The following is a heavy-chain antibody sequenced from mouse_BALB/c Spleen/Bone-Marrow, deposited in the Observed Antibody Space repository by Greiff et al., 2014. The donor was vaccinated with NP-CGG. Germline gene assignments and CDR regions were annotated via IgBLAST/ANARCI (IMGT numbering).Heavy chain of an antibody. V-gene: IGHV5-17*02. J-gene: IGHJ2*01. D-gene: IGHD2-14*01. CDR2: ISSGSSTI. CDR3: ARDVPLYDVGYFDY. CDR1: GFTFSSFG. Sequence: EVQVVESGGGLVQPGGSRKLSCAASGFTFSSFGMHWVRQAPEKGLEWVAYISSGSSTIYYADTVKGRFTISRDNPKNTLFLQMTSLRSEDTAMYYCARDVPLYDVGYFDYWGQGTTLTGSS.